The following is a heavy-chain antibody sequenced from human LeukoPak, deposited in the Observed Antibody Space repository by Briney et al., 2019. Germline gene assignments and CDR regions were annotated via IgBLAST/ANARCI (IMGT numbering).Heavy chain of an antibody. CDR2: INPNSGGT. D-gene: IGHD6-19*01. CDR3: ATHPRGSGWYYGMDV. CDR1: GYTFTGYY. J-gene: IGHJ6*02. Sequence: ASVKVSCEASGYTFTGYYMHWVRQAPGQGREWMGWINPNSGGTNYAQKFQGRVTMTRDTSISTAYMELSRLRSDDTAVYYCATHPRGSGWYYGMDVWGQGTTVTVSS. V-gene: IGHV1-2*02.